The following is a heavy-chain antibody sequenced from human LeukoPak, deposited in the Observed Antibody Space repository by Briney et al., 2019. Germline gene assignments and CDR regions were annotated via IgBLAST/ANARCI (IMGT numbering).Heavy chain of an antibody. J-gene: IGHJ3*02. V-gene: IGHV4-39*07. D-gene: IGHD3-22*01. CDR2: IYCSGST. Sequence: SETLSLTCTVSGGSISSSSYYWGWIRQPPGKGLEWIGSIYCSGSTYYNPSLKSRVTISVDTSKNQFSLKLSSVTAADTAVYYCAKDRITMIVVVTHAFDIWGQGTMVTVSS. CDR3: AKDRITMIVVVTHAFDI. CDR1: GGSISSSSYY.